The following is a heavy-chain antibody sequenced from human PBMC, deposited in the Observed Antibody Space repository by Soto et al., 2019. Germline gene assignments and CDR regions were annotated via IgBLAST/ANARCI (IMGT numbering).Heavy chain of an antibody. Sequence: PGWSLRLSCASSVFTFSSYEMNWVRQAPGKGLEWVSYISSSGSTIYYADSVKGRFTISRDNAKNSLYLQMNSLRAEDTAVYYCASPGMAAAKSYYYYYYGMDVWGQGTTVTVSS. V-gene: IGHV3-48*03. D-gene: IGHD2-15*01. J-gene: IGHJ6*02. CDR3: ASPGMAAAKSYYYYYYGMDV. CDR1: VFTFSSYE. CDR2: ISSSGSTI.